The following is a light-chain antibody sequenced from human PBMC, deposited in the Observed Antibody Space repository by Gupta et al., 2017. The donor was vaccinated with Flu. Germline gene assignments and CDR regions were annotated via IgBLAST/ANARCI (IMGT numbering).Light chain of an antibody. J-gene: IGLJ3*02. CDR2: DTD. CDR3: LRAYRGPRV. V-gene: IGLV7-46*01. CDR1: TGAVTSDHY. Sequence: QAVVTQEPSLTVSPGGTVTLTCGSSTGAVTSDHYPYWFQQKPDQAPKTLIYDTDNKHSWTPARFSGSLLGDKAALTLSGAQPEDEGDYYCLRAYRGPRVFGGGTKLTVL.